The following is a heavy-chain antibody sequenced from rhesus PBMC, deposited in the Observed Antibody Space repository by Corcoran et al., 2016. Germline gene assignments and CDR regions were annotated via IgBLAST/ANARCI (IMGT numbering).Heavy chain of an antibody. V-gene: IGHV4-122*02. D-gene: IGHD1-44*02. CDR2: NTYSGST. CDR1: GGSISSGYYY. J-gene: IGHJ4*01. Sequence: QVQLQESGPGLVKPSETLSLTCAVSGGSISSGYYYWSWIRQPPGKGLEWIGDNTYSGSTSYNPSLKSRVTISRDTSKNQFSLKLSSVTAADTAVYYCARGGVGATRWGQGVLVTVSS. CDR3: ARGGVGATR.